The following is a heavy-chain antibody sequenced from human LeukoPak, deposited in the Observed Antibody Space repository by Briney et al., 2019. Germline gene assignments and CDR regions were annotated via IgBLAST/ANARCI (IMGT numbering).Heavy chain of an antibody. CDR3: ARQLGYGMDV. CDR2: IHYSGTT. V-gene: IGHV4-59*08. Sequence: KPSETLSLTCTVSGGSISGYYWSWFRQPPGKEVEWIGYIHYSGTTNYNPSLRSRVTISVDTSKNHFSLKLSSVTAADTAVYYCARQLGYGMDVWGQGTTVTVSS. J-gene: IGHJ6*02. CDR1: GGSISGYY.